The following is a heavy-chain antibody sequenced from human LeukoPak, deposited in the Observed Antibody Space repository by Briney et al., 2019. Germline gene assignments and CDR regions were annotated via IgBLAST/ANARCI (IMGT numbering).Heavy chain of an antibody. CDR3: ARDIGYCSGGSCYPQNWFDP. CDR1: GGSISSGGYY. V-gene: IGHV4-30-2*01. Sequence: SETLSLTCTVSGGSISSGGYYWSWIRQPPGKGLEWIGYIYHSGSTYYNPSLKSRVTISVDRSKNQFSLKLSSVTAADTAVYYCARDIGYCSGGSCYPQNWFDPWGQGTLVTVSS. J-gene: IGHJ5*02. CDR2: IYHSGST. D-gene: IGHD2-15*01.